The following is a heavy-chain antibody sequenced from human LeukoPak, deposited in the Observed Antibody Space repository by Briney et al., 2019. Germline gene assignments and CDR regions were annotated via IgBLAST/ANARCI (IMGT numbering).Heavy chain of an antibody. CDR3: TRQPERSSGLYSDAFDI. Sequence: GGSLRLSCAASGFTFNTYGMHWVRQAPGKVLEWVSSISSSSTYIYYADSVKGRFTISRDNAKDSLYLQMNSLRAEDTAVYYCTRQPERSSGLYSDAFDIWGQGTMVTVSS. CDR1: GFTFNTYG. CDR2: ISSSSTYI. J-gene: IGHJ3*02. D-gene: IGHD6-19*01. V-gene: IGHV3-21*01.